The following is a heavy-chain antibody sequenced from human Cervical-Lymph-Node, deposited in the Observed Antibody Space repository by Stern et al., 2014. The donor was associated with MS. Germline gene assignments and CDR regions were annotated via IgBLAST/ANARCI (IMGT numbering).Heavy chain of an antibody. CDR1: GFTFDDYA. J-gene: IGHJ4*02. CDR3: AKGGGATVTTPFDY. D-gene: IGHD4-17*01. CDR2: ISWNSGSI. Sequence: QLVQSGGGLVQPGRSLRLSCAASGFTFDDYAMHWVRQAPGKGLEWVSGISWNSGSIGYADSVKGRFTISRDNAKNSLYLQMNSLRAEDTALYYCAKGGGATVTTPFDYWGQGTLVTVSS. V-gene: IGHV3-9*01.